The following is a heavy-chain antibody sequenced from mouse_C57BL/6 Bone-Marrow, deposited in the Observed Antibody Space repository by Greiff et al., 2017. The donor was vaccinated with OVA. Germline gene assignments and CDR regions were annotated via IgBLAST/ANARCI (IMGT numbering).Heavy chain of an antibody. J-gene: IGHJ1*03. CDR1: GYSFTDSN. D-gene: IGHD1-1*01. V-gene: IGHV1-39*01. Sequence: LVEPGASVKISCKASGYSFTDSNMNWVKQSTGKSLEWIGVINPNYGTTSYNQKFKGKATLTVDQSSSTAYMQLNSLTSEDSAVYYCAFYYGSSYRYFDVWGTGTTVTVSS. CDR3: AFYYGSSYRYFDV. CDR2: INPNYGTT.